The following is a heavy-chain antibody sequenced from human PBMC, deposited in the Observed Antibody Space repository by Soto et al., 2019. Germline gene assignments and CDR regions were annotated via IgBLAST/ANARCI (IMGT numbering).Heavy chain of an antibody. D-gene: IGHD2-15*01. CDR1: GFTFSSYD. J-gene: IGHJ3*02. V-gene: IGHV3-13*01. CDR3: ARDYGGNWEDAFDI. CDR2: IGTAGDT. Sequence: LRLSCAASGFTFSSYDMHWVRQATGKGLEWVSAIGTAGDTYYPGSVKGRFTISRENAKNSLYLQMNSLRDEDTAVYYCARDYGGNWEDAFDIWGQGTMVTVSS.